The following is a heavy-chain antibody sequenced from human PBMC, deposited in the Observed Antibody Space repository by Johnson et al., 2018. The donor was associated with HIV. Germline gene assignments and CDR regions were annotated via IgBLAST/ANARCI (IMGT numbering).Heavy chain of an antibody. CDR2: INWNGGST. J-gene: IGHJ3*01. CDR3: AKDLFTEREDDVFDV. Sequence: VQLVESGGDLVQPGGSLRLSCAVSGFTVSRNYMSWVRQAPGKGLEWVSVINWNGGSTGYADSVKGRFTISRDNAKTTLFLQMNSLRAEDTAVYYCAKDLFTEREDDVFDVWGQGTMVTVSS. CDR1: GFTVSRNY. V-gene: IGHV3-66*01. D-gene: IGHD1-26*01.